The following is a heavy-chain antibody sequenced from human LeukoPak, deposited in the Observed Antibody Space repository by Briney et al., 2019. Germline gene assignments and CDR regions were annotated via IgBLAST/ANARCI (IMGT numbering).Heavy chain of an antibody. CDR1: GYTLTELS. V-gene: IGHV1-24*01. CDR2: FDPEDGET. Sequence: ASVKVSCKVSGYTLTELSMHWVRQAPGKGLEWMGGFDPEDGETIYAQKFQGRVTITEDTSTDTAYMELSSLRSEDTAVYYCATVGRGYCSGGSCYSENNWFDPWGQGTLVTVSS. CDR3: ATVGRGYCSGGSCYSENNWFDP. J-gene: IGHJ5*02. D-gene: IGHD2-15*01.